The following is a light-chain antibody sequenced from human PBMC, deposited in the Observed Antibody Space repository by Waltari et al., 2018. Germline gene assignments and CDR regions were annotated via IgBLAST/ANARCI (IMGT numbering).Light chain of an antibody. J-gene: IGLJ2*01. CDR3: CSYAGSYTV. Sequence: QSALTQPRPVSGSPGQSVTISCTGTSSDVGGYNSVSWYQQHPGKAPKLMIYDVSKRPSGVPDRFSGSKSGNTASLTISGLQAEDEADYYCCSYAGSYTVFGGGTKLTVL. CDR1: SSDVGGYNS. V-gene: IGLV2-11*01. CDR2: DVS.